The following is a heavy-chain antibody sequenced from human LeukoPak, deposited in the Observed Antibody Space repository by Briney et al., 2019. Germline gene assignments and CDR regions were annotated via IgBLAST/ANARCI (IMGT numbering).Heavy chain of an antibody. V-gene: IGHV4-61*02. D-gene: IGHD2-21*02. J-gene: IGHJ4*02. CDR2: IYTSGST. CDR3: AAGAYCGGDCDL. CDR1: GGFISSGSYY. Sequence: PSETLSLTCTVSGGFISSGSYYWSWIRQPAGKGLEWIGRIYTSGSTNYNPSLKSRVTISVDTSKNQFSLKLSSVTAADTAVYYCAAGAYCGGDCDLWGQGTLVTVSS.